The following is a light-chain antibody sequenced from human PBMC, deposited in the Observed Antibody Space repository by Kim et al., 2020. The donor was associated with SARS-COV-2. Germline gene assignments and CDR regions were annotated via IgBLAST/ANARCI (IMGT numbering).Light chain of an antibody. CDR1: SGSIAGKY. Sequence: KTVIIPCISSSGSIAGKYVKWYQQRPGSSPTTIIYEDNDRPSGVPDRFSGSIDSSSNSASLTISGLKTEDEADYYCQSFDSSNHWVFGGGTQLTVL. J-gene: IGLJ3*02. CDR3: QSFDSSNHWV. V-gene: IGLV6-57*01. CDR2: EDN.